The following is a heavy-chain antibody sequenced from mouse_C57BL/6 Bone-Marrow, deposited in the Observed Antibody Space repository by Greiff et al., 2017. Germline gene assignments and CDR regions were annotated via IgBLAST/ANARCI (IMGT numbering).Heavy chain of an antibody. D-gene: IGHD1-1*01. CDR2: INPSSGYT. V-gene: IGHV1-7*01. J-gene: IGHJ4*01. Sequence: QVQLQQSGAELAKPGASVKLSCKASGYTFTSYWMHWVKQRPGQGLEWIGYINPSSGYTKYNQKFKDKATLTADKASSTAYMQLSSLTYEDSAVYYCATTVVAPYAMDYWGQGTSVTVSS. CDR3: ATTVVAPYAMDY. CDR1: GYTFTSYW.